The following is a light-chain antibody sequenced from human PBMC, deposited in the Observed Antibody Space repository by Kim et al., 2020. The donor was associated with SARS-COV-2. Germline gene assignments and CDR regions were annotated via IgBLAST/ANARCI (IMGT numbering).Light chain of an antibody. CDR2: GAS. J-gene: IGKJ4*01. CDR3: QQYGSAPRT. Sequence: EIVLTQSPGTLSLSPGERATLSCRASQSVSSSYLAWYQQKPGQAPRLLIYGASSRATGIPDRCSGSGSGTDFTLTISRLEPEDFAVYYCQQYGSAPRTFGGGTKVDIK. CDR1: QSVSSSY. V-gene: IGKV3-20*01.